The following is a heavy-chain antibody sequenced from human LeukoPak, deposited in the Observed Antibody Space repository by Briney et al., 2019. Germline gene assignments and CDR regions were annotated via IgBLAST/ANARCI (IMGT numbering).Heavy chain of an antibody. CDR2: IYYSGST. CDR3: ARSPQRYYYDSSGYYFIDY. D-gene: IGHD3-22*01. V-gene: IGHV4-30-4*01. CDR1: GGSISSGDYY. J-gene: IGHJ4*02. Sequence: SQTLSLTCTVSGGSISSGDYYWSWIRQPPGKGLEWIGYIYYSGSTYYNPSLKGRVTISVDTSKNQFSLELSSVTAADTAVYYCARSPQRYYYDSSGYYFIDYWGQGTLVTVSS.